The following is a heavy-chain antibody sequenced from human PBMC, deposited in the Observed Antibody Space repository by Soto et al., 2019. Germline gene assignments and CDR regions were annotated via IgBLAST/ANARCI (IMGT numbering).Heavy chain of an antibody. V-gene: IGHV1-69*12. D-gene: IGHD2-2*01. CDR3: ASGPISTSYYYYYYGMDV. CDR2: IIPIFGTA. CDR1: GGTFSSYA. J-gene: IGHJ6*02. Sequence: QVQLVQSGAEVKKPGSSVKVSCKASGGTFSSYAISWVRQAPGQGLEWMGGIIPIFGTANYAQKFQGRVTITADESTSTAYMDMSSLRSEDTAVYYCASGPISTSYYYYYYGMDVWGQGTTVTVSS.